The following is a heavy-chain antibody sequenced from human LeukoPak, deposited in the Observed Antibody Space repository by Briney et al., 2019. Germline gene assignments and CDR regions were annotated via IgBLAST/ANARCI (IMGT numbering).Heavy chain of an antibody. Sequence: GGSLRLSCAASVFTFSSYAMSWVRQAPGEGLEWVSVISDSGGSTYYADSVKGRFTISRDNSKNTLYLQMNSLRAEDTAVYYCAKDGTVTTRGSWFDSWGQGTLVTVSS. D-gene: IGHD4-17*01. CDR1: VFTFSSYA. J-gene: IGHJ5*01. V-gene: IGHV3-23*01. CDR3: AKDGTVTTRGSWFDS. CDR2: ISDSGGST.